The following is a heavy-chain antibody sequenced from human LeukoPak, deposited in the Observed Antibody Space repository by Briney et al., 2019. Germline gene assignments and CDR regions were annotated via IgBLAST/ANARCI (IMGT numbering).Heavy chain of an antibody. J-gene: IGHJ4*02. CDR3: ARGSGWGAPFDY. CDR2: IYYSGST. V-gene: IGHV4-59*01. D-gene: IGHD6-19*01. Sequence: SETLSLTCTVSGGSISSYYWSWIRHPPGKGLESIGYIYYSGSTNYNPSLKSRVTISVDTSKNQFSLKLSSVTAADTAVYYCARGSGWGAPFDYWGQGTLVTVSS. CDR1: GGSISSYY.